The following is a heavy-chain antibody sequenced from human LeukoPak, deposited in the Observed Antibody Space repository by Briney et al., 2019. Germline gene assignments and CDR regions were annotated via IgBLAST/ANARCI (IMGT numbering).Heavy chain of an antibody. V-gene: IGHV4-59*08. D-gene: IGHD3-10*01. Sequence: SETLSLTCTVSGGSISSYYWSWFRQPPGKGLEWIGYIYYSGSTNYNPSLKSRVTISVDTSKNQFSLKLSSVTAADTAVYYCALRGVRSGAFDIWGQGTMVTVSS. CDR2: IYYSGST. J-gene: IGHJ3*02. CDR1: GGSISSYY. CDR3: ALRGVRSGAFDI.